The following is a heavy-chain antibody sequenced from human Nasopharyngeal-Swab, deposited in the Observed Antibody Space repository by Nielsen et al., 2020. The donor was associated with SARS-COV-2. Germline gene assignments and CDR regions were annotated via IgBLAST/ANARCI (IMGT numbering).Heavy chain of an antibody. J-gene: IGHJ4*02. CDR3: ARDLGSHLDY. V-gene: IGHV3-30-3*01. D-gene: IGHD1-26*01. CDR2: ISYDGSNK. CDR1: GFTFISSA. Sequence: GESLKLSCAASGFTFISSAMHWVRQAPGKGLEWVALISYDGSNKYYADSVKGRFTISRDNSKNTLYLQMNSLRAEDTAVYYCARDLGSHLDYWGQGTLVTVSS.